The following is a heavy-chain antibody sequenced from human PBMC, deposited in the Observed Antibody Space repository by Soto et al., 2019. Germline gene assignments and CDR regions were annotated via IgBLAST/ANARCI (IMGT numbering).Heavy chain of an antibody. CDR1: GGSFSGYY. CDR3: ARRVINDYVWGSYRSSSPFDY. CDR2: INHSGST. D-gene: IGHD3-16*02. J-gene: IGHJ4*02. Sequence: SETLSLTCAVYGGSFSGYYWSWIRQPPGKGLEWIGEINHSGSTNYNPSLKSRVTISVDTSKNQFSLKLSSVTAADTAVYYCARRVINDYVWGSYRSSSPFDYWGQGTVVTVSS. V-gene: IGHV4-34*01.